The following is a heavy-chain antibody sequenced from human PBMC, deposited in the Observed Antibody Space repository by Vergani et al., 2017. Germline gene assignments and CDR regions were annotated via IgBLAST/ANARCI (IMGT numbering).Heavy chain of an antibody. V-gene: IGHV3-30-3*01. Sequence: QVQLVESGGGVVQPGRSLRLSCAASGFTFSSYAMHWVRQAPGKGLEWVAVISYAGSNKYYADSVKGRFTISRDNSKNTLYLQMNSLRAEDTAVYYCARGQYSSSWYYYYYYYMDVWGKGTTVTVSS. CDR3: ARGQYSSSWYYYYYYYMDV. CDR1: GFTFSSYA. D-gene: IGHD6-13*01. J-gene: IGHJ6*03. CDR2: ISYAGSNK.